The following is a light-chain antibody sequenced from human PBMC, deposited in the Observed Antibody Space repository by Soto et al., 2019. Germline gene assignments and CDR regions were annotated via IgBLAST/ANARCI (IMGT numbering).Light chain of an antibody. J-gene: IGKJ5*01. CDR3: QQYCSSPIT. V-gene: IGKV3-20*01. Sequence: EIVLTQSPGTLSLSPGERATLSCRASQSVSGSYLAWYQQKPGQAPRLLIYGASSKATGIRDRFSGSGSGTDVTRTISRLEPEDFAVYYCQQYCSSPITFGHGTRLEIK. CDR1: QSVSGSY. CDR2: GAS.